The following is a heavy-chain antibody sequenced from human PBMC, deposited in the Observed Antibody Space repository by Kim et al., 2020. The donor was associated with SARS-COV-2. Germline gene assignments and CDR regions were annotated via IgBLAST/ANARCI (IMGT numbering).Heavy chain of an antibody. D-gene: IGHD2-21*02. J-gene: IGHJ5*02. Sequence: ASVKVSCKASGYTFTSYYMHWVRQAPGQGLEWMGIINPSGGSTSYAQKFQGRVTMTRDTSTSTVYMELSSLRSEDTAVYYCARDSAYCGGDCYSEGWFDPWGQGTLVTVSS. CDR1: GYTFTSYY. CDR3: ARDSAYCGGDCYSEGWFDP. V-gene: IGHV1-46*01. CDR2: INPSGGST.